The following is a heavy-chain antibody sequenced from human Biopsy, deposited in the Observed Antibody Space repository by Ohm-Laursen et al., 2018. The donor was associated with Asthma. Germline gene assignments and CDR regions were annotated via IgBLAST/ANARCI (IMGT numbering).Heavy chain of an antibody. Sequence: ASVKVSCKASGYTVTRYAINWVRQAPGQGLEWMGWINTNTGNPTYAQGFTGRFVFSLDTSVNTAHLQISSLKAEDTAVYYCARVDAIMISGDFYFYSGFDLWGQGTTVRVSS. CDR1: GYTVTRYA. CDR2: INTNTGNP. D-gene: IGHD3-16*01. J-gene: IGHJ6*02. CDR3: ARVDAIMISGDFYFYSGFDL. V-gene: IGHV7-4-1*02.